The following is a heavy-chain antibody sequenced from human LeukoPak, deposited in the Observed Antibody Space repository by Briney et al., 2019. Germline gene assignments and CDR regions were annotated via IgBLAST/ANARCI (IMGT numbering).Heavy chain of an antibody. J-gene: IGHJ6*03. V-gene: IGHV4-34*01. CDR3: ARLPVPVRSKRPKYYYYYMDV. CDR2: INHSGST. D-gene: IGHD4-17*01. CDR1: GGSFSGYY. Sequence: SETLSLTCAVYGGSFSGYYWSWIRQPPGKGLEWIGEINHSGSTNYNPSLKSRVTISVDTSKNQFSLKLSSVTAADTAVYYCARLPVPVRSKRPKYYYYYMDVWGKGTTVTVSS.